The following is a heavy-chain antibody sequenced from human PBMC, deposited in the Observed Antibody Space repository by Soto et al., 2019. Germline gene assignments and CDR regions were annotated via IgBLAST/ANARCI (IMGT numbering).Heavy chain of an antibody. J-gene: IGHJ4*02. D-gene: IGHD6-13*01. V-gene: IGHV4-59*01. Sequence: SETLSLTCTVSGDSINNYYWSWIRQPPGKRLEWIGYIYYTGSPTYNPSLESQVTMSVDTSKNQFSLKLNSVNAADTAVYYCAKYRRTEAEGFTLDYWGRGTLVTVSS. CDR2: IYYTGSP. CDR1: GDSINNYY. CDR3: AKYRRTEAEGFTLDY.